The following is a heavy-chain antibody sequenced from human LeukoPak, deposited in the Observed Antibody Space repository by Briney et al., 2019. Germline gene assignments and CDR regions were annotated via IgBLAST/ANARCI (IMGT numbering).Heavy chain of an antibody. CDR3: VSPVFINF. J-gene: IGHJ4*01. Sequence: GGSLRLSCSASGFPLSTLGMHWVRQAPGKGLEHVSTIGSDGSGTYYADSVKDRFIISRDNSKNAVYLQMSSLRPEDTAVYHCVSPVFINFWGQGTLVTVSS. CDR1: GFPLSTLG. V-gene: IGHV3-64D*06. D-gene: IGHD1-14*01. CDR2: IGSDGSGT.